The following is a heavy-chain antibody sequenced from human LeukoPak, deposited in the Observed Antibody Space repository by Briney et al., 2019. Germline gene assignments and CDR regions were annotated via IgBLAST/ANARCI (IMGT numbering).Heavy chain of an antibody. J-gene: IGHJ4*02. CDR2: IYYSGST. V-gene: IGHV4-39*01. D-gene: IGHD4-17*01. CDR3: ARPYGAAGLD. CDR1: GGSVSGSNYY. Sequence: SETLSLTCTVSGGSVSGSNYYWGWIRQPPGKGLEWIGSIYYSGSTYYNPSLKSRVTISVDTSKNQFSLKLSSVTAADTAVYYCARPYGAAGLDWGQGTLVTVSS.